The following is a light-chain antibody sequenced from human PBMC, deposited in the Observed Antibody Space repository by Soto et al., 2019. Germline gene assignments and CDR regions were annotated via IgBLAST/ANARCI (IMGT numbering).Light chain of an antibody. J-gene: IGKJ5*01. Sequence: EIVMTQSPATLSVSPGERASLSCRASQSVKTFLVWYQQRPGQAPRLLIYDASHRAAGIPARFSGSGFGTDFTLTISSIEPEDAAVYYCQQRSNWPPITFGQGTRLEIK. CDR3: QQRSNWPPIT. CDR1: QSVKTF. CDR2: DAS. V-gene: IGKV3-11*01.